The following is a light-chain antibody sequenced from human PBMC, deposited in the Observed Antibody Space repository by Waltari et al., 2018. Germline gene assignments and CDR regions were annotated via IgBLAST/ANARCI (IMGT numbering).Light chain of an antibody. CDR2: KAS. Sequence: DIHMTQYPSTLTASVGDRVTITCRASQSRRSWLAWHQQKSGKAPKLLIYKASNLESGVASRFSGSGSGAEFSRTISRLQPDDVATECCQQYDSDPLTFGGGTKVQI. J-gene: IGKJ4*01. CDR1: QSRRSW. CDR3: QQYDSDPLT. V-gene: IGKV1-5*03.